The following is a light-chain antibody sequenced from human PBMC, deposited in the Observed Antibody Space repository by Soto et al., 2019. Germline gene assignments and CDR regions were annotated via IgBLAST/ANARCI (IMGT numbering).Light chain of an antibody. CDR3: QQYGSSPFT. J-gene: IGKJ3*01. Sequence: EIVLTQSPGTLSLSPGERATLSCRASQSVDRSYLAWYQQKPGQAPRLLMYGASSRATDIPDRFSGSGSGTDFTLTIIRLEPEDVAMYYCQQYGSSPFTFGPGTKVDLK. V-gene: IGKV3-20*01. CDR2: GAS. CDR1: QSVDRSY.